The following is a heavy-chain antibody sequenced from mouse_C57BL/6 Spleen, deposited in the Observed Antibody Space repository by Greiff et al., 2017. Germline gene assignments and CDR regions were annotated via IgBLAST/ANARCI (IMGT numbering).Heavy chain of an antibody. Sequence: VQLQQPGAELVMPGASVKLSCKASGYTFTSYWMHWVKQRPGQGLEWIGEIDPSDSYTNYNQKFKGKSTLTVDKSSSTAYMQLSSLTSEDSAVYYCALRGNYAMDYWGQGTSVTVSS. D-gene: IGHD1-1*01. CDR2: IDPSDSYT. J-gene: IGHJ4*01. CDR3: ALRGNYAMDY. CDR1: GYTFTSYW. V-gene: IGHV1-69*01.